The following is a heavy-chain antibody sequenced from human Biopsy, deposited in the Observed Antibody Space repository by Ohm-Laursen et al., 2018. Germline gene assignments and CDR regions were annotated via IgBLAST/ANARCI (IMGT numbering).Heavy chain of an antibody. CDR3: ASSDGRSGFDY. Sequence: VKISCKASGDTFTMFPISWVRQAPGQGLEWMGAILPFYGTTNFAQKFQGRVTLTADGSTSTAYMELSSLRSEDTGVYYCASSDGRSGFDYWGQGTLVTVSS. D-gene: IGHD3-10*01. CDR1: GDTFTMFP. CDR2: ILPFYGTT. J-gene: IGHJ4*02. V-gene: IGHV1-69*13.